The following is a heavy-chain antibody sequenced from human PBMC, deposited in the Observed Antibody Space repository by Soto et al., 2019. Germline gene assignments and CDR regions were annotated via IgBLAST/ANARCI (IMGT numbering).Heavy chain of an antibody. CDR2: ISYDGSNK. J-gene: IGHJ4*02. V-gene: IGHV3-30-3*01. Sequence: PGGSLRLSCAASGFTFSSYAMHWVRQAPGKGLEWVAVISYDGSNKYYADSVKGRFTISRDNSKNTLYLQMNSLRAEDTAVYYCARELGYCSSTSCYFHYFDYWGQGTLVTVSS. CDR1: GFTFSSYA. D-gene: IGHD2-2*01. CDR3: ARELGYCSSTSCYFHYFDY.